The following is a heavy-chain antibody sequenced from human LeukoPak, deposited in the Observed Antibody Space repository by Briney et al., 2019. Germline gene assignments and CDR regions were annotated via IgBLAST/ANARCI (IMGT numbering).Heavy chain of an antibody. CDR2: ISAYNGNT. V-gene: IGHV1-18*01. D-gene: IGHD1-26*01. Sequence: GASVKVSCKASGYTFTRYGISWVRQAPGQGLEWMGWISAYNGNTYYAEKLQGRVAMTTNTSTTTAYMELSGLRSDDTAVYYCARGGIVSSDHYYYYYAMDVWGQGTTVTVSS. J-gene: IGHJ6*02. CDR1: GYTFTRYG. CDR3: ARGGIVSSDHYYYYYAMDV.